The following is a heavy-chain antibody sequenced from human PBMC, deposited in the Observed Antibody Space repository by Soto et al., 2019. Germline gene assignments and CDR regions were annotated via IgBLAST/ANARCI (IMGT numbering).Heavy chain of an antibody. CDR3: ARVDFWSGYPPVDY. J-gene: IGHJ4*02. D-gene: IGHD3-3*01. CDR1: GGSFSGYY. Sequence: QVQLQQWGAGLLKPSETLSLTCAVYGGSFSGYYWSWIRQPPGKGLEWIGEINHSGSTNYNPSLKSRVTISVDTSKNQFSPKLSSVTAADTAVYYCARVDFWSGYPPVDYWGQGTLVTVSS. V-gene: IGHV4-34*01. CDR2: INHSGST.